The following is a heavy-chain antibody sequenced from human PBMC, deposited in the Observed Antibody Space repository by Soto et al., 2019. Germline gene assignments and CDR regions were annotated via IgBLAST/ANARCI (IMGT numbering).Heavy chain of an antibody. J-gene: IGHJ4*02. CDR2: IYNSRST. CDR3: ARLDEALAY. CDR1: GGSVSSGSYY. V-gene: IGHV4-61*01. Sequence: SETLSLTCTVSGGSVSSGSYYWSWIRQPPGKGLEWIGYIYNSRSTNYNPSLKSRVSISVDTSKNQFSLKLSSVTAADTAVYYCARLDEALAYWGQGTLVTVSS.